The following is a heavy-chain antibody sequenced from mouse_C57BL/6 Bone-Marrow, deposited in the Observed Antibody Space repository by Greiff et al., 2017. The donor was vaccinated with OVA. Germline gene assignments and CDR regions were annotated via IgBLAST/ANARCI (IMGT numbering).Heavy chain of an antibody. CDR2: ISSGGSYT. CDR3: ARLHYYGSRMDY. V-gene: IGHV5-6*01. J-gene: IGHJ4*01. Sequence: EVMLVESGGDLVKPGGSLKLSCAASGFTFSSYGMSWVRQTPDKRLEWVATISSGGSYTYYPDSVKGRFTISRDNAKNTLYLQMSSLKSEDTAMYYCARLHYYGSRMDYWGQGTSVTVSS. CDR1: GFTFSSYG. D-gene: IGHD1-1*01.